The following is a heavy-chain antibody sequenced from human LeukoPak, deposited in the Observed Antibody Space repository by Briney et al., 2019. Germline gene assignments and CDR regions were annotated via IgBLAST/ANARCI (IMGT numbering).Heavy chain of an antibody. Sequence: GVSVKVSCKASGYTFTGYYMHWVRQAPGQGLEWMGRINPNSGGTNYAQKFQGRVTMTRDTSISTAYMELSRLRSDDTAVYYCARDRDYYYGQIDYWGQGTLVTVSS. J-gene: IGHJ4*02. CDR3: ARDRDYYYGQIDY. CDR2: INPNSGGT. D-gene: IGHD3-22*01. V-gene: IGHV1-2*06. CDR1: GYTFTGYY.